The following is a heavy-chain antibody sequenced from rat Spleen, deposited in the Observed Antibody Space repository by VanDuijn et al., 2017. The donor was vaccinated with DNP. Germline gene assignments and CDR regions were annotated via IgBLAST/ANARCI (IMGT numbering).Heavy chain of an antibody. D-gene: IGHD3-3*01. CDR3: TTSVPTF. Sequence: EVQLVESGGGLVQPGRSLKLSCAASGFTFSDYNMAWVRQAPKKGLEWVATIIYDGSRTYYRDSVKGRFTISRDNPKSTLYLQMASLRSEDTATYYCTTSVPTFWGQGVMVTVSS. CDR1: GFTFSDYN. J-gene: IGHJ2*01. V-gene: IGHV5S10*01. CDR2: IIYDGSRT.